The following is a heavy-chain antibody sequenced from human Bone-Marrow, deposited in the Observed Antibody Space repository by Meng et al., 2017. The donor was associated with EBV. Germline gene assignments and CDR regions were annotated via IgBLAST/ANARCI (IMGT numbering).Heavy chain of an antibody. J-gene: IGHJ5*02. V-gene: IGHV3-30*18. CDR2: IPSDGSHNK. CDR1: GFTFSNYG. D-gene: IGHD1-14*01. CDR3: AKDLSGRFDP. Sequence: QGLLVESGGGVVQPGRSLRLSCAASGFTFSNYGFHWVRQAPGKGPEWVAIIPSDGSHNKYYADSVKGRFTISRDNSKNTLYLQMNSLRTEDTAVYYCAKDLSGRFDPWGQGTLVTVSS.